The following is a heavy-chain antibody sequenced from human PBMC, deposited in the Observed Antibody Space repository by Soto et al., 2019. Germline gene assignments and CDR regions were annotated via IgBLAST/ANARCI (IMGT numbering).Heavy chain of an antibody. CDR1: GGSISSYY. V-gene: IGHV4-59*01. Sequence: PSDTLSLTCTVSGGSISSYYWSWIRQPPGKGLEWIGYIYYSGSTNYNPSLKSRVTISVDTSKNQFSLKLSSVTAADTAVYYCAREIYSPEEQSFDYWGQGTLVTVSS. CDR2: IYYSGST. J-gene: IGHJ4*02. CDR3: AREIYSPEEQSFDY. D-gene: IGHD4-4*01.